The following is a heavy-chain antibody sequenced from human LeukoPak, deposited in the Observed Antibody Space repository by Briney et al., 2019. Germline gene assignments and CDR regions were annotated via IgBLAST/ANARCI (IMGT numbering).Heavy chain of an antibody. J-gene: IGHJ3*02. V-gene: IGHV5-51*01. CDR2: IYPGDSDT. CDR3: ARPEQWLESAFDI. Sequence: GESLKISCKGSGYSFTSYWIGWVRQMPGKGLEWMGIIYPGDSDTRYSPSFQGQVTISADKSISTAYLQWSSLKASDTAMYYCARPEQWLESAFDIWGQGTMVTVST. CDR1: GYSFTSYW. D-gene: IGHD6-19*01.